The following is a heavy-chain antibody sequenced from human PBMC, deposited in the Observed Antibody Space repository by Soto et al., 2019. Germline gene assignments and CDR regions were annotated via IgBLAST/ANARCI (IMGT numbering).Heavy chain of an antibody. CDR3: ARHHSSSWPYDAFDI. D-gene: IGHD6-13*01. V-gene: IGHV5-51*01. Sequence: PGESLKISCKGSGYSFTSYWIGWVRQMPGKGLEWMGIIYPGDSDTRYSPSFQGQVTISADKSISTAYLQWSSLKASDTAMYYCARHHSSSWPYDAFDIWGQGTMVTVSS. CDR1: GYSFTSYW. CDR2: IYPGDSDT. J-gene: IGHJ3*02.